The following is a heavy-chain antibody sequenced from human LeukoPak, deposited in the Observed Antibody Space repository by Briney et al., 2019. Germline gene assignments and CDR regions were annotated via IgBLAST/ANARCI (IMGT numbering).Heavy chain of an antibody. Sequence: GGPLSLSCTASGFRLGNYGMSWMPQCPGKALEWVSSISSCSSYIYYADSVKGRFTISRDNAKNSLYLQMNSLRAEDTAVYYCARNARIVVVPAAMDVWGKGTTVTVSS. CDR3: ARNARIVVVPAAMDV. CDR2: ISSCSSYI. D-gene: IGHD2-2*01. V-gene: IGHV3-21*01. CDR1: GFRLGNYG. J-gene: IGHJ6*03.